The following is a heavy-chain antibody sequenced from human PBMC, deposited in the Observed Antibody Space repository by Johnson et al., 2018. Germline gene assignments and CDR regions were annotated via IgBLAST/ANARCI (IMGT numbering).Heavy chain of an antibody. Sequence: VQLVQSGGGLVEPGGSLRLSCAASGFTFSSYSMNWVRQAPGKGLEWVSAISGSRSTIYYADFVKGRFTISRDNAKNSLYLQMNSLRAEETSVYYCASLSAGAFDSWGQGTMVTVSS. CDR1: GFTFSSYS. CDR3: ASLSAGAFDS. CDR2: ISGSRSTI. J-gene: IGHJ3*02. D-gene: IGHD3-3*02. V-gene: IGHV3-21*01.